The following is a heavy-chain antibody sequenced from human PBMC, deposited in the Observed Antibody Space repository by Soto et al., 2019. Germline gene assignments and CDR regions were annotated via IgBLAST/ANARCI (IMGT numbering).Heavy chain of an antibody. CDR3: ARDGYYYGSGSYYNRPYGMDV. CDR1: GFTFSSYD. CDR2: IGTAGDT. J-gene: IGHJ6*02. D-gene: IGHD3-10*01. V-gene: IGHV3-13*01. Sequence: GGSLRLSCAASGFTFSSYDMHWVRQATGKGLEWVSAIGTAGDTYYPGSVKGRFTISRENAKNSLYLQMNSLRAGDTAVYYCARDGYYYGSGSYYNRPYGMDVWGQGTTVTVSS.